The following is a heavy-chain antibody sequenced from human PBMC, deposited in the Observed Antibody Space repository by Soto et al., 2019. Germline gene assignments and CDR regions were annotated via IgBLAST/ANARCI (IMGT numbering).Heavy chain of an antibody. CDR2: IYYSGST. J-gene: IGHJ4*02. Sequence: PSETLSLTCTVSGGSISSSSYYWGWIRQPPGKGLEWIGSIYYSGSTYYNPSLKSRVTISVDTSKNQFSLKLSSVTAADTAVYYCARDDEVAGTFDYWGQGTLVT. V-gene: IGHV4-39*07. CDR1: GGSISSSSYY. D-gene: IGHD6-19*01. CDR3: ARDDEVAGTFDY.